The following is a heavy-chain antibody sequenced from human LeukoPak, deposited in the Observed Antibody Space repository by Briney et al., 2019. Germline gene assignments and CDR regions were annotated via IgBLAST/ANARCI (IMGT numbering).Heavy chain of an antibody. CDR1: GFTFSSCG. CDR2: ISTDGYTT. J-gene: IGHJ4*02. D-gene: IGHD2-15*01. Sequence: GRSLRLSCAASGFTFSSCGMHWVRQAPRKGLVWVSRISTDGYTTDYADFVQGRFTASRDNTKNTWSLEMNSLRAEDTAVYHCVVGGSPGYWGQGTLVTVSS. CDR3: VVGGSPGY. V-gene: IGHV3-74*01.